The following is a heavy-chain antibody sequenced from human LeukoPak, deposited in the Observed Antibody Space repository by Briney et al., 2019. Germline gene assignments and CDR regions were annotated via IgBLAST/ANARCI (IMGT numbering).Heavy chain of an antibody. Sequence: ASVKVSCKASGYTFTGYYMHWVRQAPGQGLEWMGWISAYNGNTNYAQKLQGRVTMTTDTSTSTAYMELRSLRSDDTAVYYCARDLSGYSSSWYWFDPWGQGTLVTVSS. V-gene: IGHV1-18*04. CDR2: ISAYNGNT. D-gene: IGHD6-13*01. CDR3: ARDLSGYSSSWYWFDP. CDR1: GYTFTGYY. J-gene: IGHJ5*02.